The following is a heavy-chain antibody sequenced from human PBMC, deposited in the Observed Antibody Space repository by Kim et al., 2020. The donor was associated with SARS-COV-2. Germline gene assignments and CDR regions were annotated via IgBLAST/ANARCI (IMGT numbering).Heavy chain of an antibody. V-gene: IGHV4-34*01. J-gene: IGHJ3*02. CDR3: ARGPRYDFWSGYYLGAFDI. D-gene: IGHD3-3*01. CDR2: INHSGST. CDR1: GGSFSGYY. Sequence: SETLSLTCAVYGGSFSGYYWSWIRQPPGKGLEWIGEINHSGSTNYNPSLKSRVTISVDTSKNQFSLKLSSVTAADTAVYYCARGPRYDFWSGYYLGAFDIWGQGTMVTVSS.